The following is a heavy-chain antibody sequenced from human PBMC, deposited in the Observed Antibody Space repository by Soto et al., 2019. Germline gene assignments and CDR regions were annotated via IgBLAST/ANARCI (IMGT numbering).Heavy chain of an antibody. J-gene: IGHJ6*02. Sequence: QVPLVQSGAEVKKPGASVKVSCKASGYTFTSYGISWVRQAPGQGLEWMGWISAYKGNTNYAQKLQGRVTMTTDTSTSTAYMELRSLRSDDTAVYYCARGGWGSLEHYYYYYGMDVWGQGTTVTVSS. CDR3: ARGGWGSLEHYYYYYGMDV. V-gene: IGHV1-18*01. CDR2: ISAYKGNT. CDR1: GYTFTSYG. D-gene: IGHD3-3*01.